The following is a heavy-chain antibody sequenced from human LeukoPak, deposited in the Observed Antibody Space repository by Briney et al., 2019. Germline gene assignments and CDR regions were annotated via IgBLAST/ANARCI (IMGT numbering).Heavy chain of an antibody. V-gene: IGHV3-23*01. CDR2: ITGRGDAT. CDR3: ARVEDY. CDR1: DFSFITYA. D-gene: IGHD1-1*01. J-gene: IGHJ4*02. Sequence: GGSLRLSCAASDFSFITYAMSWVRQAPGKGLEWVSTITGRGDATYYADSVKGRFTISRDNAKNSLYLQMNSLRAEDTAVYYCARVEDYWGQGTLVTVSS.